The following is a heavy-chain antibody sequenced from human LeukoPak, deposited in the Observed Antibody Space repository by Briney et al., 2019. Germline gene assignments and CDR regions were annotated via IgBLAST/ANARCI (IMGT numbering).Heavy chain of an antibody. J-gene: IGHJ3*02. CDR2: IKQDGSEN. V-gene: IGHV3-7*01. D-gene: IGHD4-17*01. Sequence: GGSLRLSCVASGFAFSSYWMSWVRQAPGEGLEWVANIKQDGSENYFVDTVKGRFTISRDNARNSLYLQMNSLRVEDTAVYYCARRRYGEGFDIWGQGTMVTVSS. CDR3: ARRRYGEGFDI. CDR1: GFAFSSYW.